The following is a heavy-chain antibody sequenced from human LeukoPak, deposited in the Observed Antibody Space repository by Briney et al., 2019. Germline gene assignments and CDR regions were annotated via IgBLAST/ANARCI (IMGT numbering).Heavy chain of an antibody. Sequence: KPSETLSLTCTVSGGSINSYYWSWIRQPPGKGLEWIGYIYYSGSTNYNPSLKSRVTISVDTSKNQFSLKLSSVTAADTAVYYCARDRLRHLGAFDIWGQGTMVTVSS. V-gene: IGHV4-59*01. CDR3: ARDRLRHLGAFDI. J-gene: IGHJ3*02. CDR2: IYYSGST. CDR1: GGSINSYY. D-gene: IGHD3-16*01.